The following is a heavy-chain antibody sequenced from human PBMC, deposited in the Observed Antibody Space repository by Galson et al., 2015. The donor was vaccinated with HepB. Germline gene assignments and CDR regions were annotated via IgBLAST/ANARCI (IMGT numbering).Heavy chain of an antibody. CDR2: IYGDGGGA. V-gene: IGHV3-23*01. CDR3: AKYRGHPHYDYHMDV. Sequence: SLRLSCAASGFSFNNYAMTWVRQAPGKGLEWVSGIYGDGGGAKYADSAKGRFTISRDNSRNTLFLQMNNLRAEDTAIYYCAKYRGHPHYDYHMDVWGEGTTVTVSS. J-gene: IGHJ6*03. CDR1: GFSFNNYA. D-gene: IGHD2-2*01.